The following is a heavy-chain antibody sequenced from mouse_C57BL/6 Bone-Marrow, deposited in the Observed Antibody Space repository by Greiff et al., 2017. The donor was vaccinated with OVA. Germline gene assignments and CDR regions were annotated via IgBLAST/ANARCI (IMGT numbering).Heavy chain of an antibody. J-gene: IGHJ4*01. V-gene: IGHV1-81*01. CDR2: IYPRSGNT. D-gene: IGHD1-1*01. CDR3: ARRGYYYGSRGAMDY. Sequence: QVQLQQSGAELARPGASVKLSCKASGYTFTSYGISWVKQRTGQGLEWIGEIYPRSGNTYYNEKFKGKATLTADKSSSTAYMELRSLTSEDSAVYFCARRGYYYGSRGAMDYWVQGTSVTVSS. CDR1: GYTFTSYG.